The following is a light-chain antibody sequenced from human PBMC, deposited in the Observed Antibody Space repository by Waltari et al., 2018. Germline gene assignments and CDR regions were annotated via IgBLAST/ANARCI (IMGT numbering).Light chain of an antibody. Sequence: EIVLTQSPGTLSLSLGERATVSCRASQSVSRALAWYQQKPGQAPRLLIYGASTRATGIPDRFSGSGSGTDVSLTISRLGPDDFAVYYCQHYLRLPVTFGQGTTVEI. J-gene: IGKJ1*01. CDR3: QHYLRLPVT. V-gene: IGKV3-20*01. CDR2: GAS. CDR1: QSVSRA.